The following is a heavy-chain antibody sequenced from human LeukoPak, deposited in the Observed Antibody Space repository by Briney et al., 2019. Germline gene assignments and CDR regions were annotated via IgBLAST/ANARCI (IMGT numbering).Heavy chain of an antibody. CDR1: GFTFSSYA. D-gene: IGHD3-10*01. Sequence: GGSLRLSCAASGFTFSSYAMSWVRQAPGKGLEWVSGINADDGRTYYADSVKGRFTISRDNSKNTLYLQMNSLRAEDTAVYYCAKDQTYYYGSGSCGDYWGQGTLVTVSS. CDR3: AKDQTYYYGSGSCGDY. J-gene: IGHJ4*02. V-gene: IGHV3-23*01. CDR2: INADDGRT.